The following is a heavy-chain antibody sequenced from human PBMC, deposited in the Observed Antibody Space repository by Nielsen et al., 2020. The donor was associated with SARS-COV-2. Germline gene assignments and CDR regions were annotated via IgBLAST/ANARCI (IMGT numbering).Heavy chain of an antibody. D-gene: IGHD2/OR15-2a*01. CDR2: IYHSGTT. CDR3: ARELSDCNESPCHRLGFDP. V-gene: IGHV4-4*02. Sequence: SETLSLTCAVSGGSISSNNWWTWVRQPPGKGLEWIGEIYHSGTTNYNPSLKSRVTMSIDKSNNRFSLKLNSVTAADTAIYFCARELSDCNESPCHRLGFDPWGQGTLVTVSS. J-gene: IGHJ5*02. CDR1: GGSISSNNW.